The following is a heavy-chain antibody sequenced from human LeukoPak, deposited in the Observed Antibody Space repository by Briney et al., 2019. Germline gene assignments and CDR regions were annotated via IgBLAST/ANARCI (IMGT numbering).Heavy chain of an antibody. CDR1: GFTFSSYG. D-gene: IGHD3-10*01. Sequence: GGSLRLSCAAPGFTFSSYGMHWVRQAPGKGLEWVAFIRFDGTIKYYADSVKGRFTISRDGSRNTLYLQVNSLRAEDTAIYYCAKDPRTITMVRGIGIDYWGQGTLVTVSS. J-gene: IGHJ4*02. CDR2: IRFDGTIK. CDR3: AKDPRTITMVRGIGIDY. V-gene: IGHV3-30*02.